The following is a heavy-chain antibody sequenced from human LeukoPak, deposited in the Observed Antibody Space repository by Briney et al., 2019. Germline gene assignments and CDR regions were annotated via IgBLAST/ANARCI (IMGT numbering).Heavy chain of an antibody. CDR1: GFTFSTSA. D-gene: IGHD3-9*01. Sequence: GGSLRLSCAASGFTFSTSAMNWVRQVPGKGLEWVSSIDYDSSHIYYAASVRGRFTISRDNARNSVYLQLNSLRVEDTAVYYCARDPLRYLRVGHYDYWGQGTLVAVSS. CDR3: ARDPLRYLRVGHYDY. J-gene: IGHJ4*02. CDR2: IDYDSSHI. V-gene: IGHV3-21*01.